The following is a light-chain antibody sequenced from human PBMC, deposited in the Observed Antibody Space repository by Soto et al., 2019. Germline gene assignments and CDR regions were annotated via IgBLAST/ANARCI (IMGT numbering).Light chain of an antibody. V-gene: IGKV1-12*01. CDR2: ATS. Sequence: DIQMTQSPSSVSASIGDRVTITCRASQDINGWLAWYQQKPGKAPKLLIYATSSLQRGVPSRFIGSGSVTDFALTITSLQPEDFATYYCQQADSFPITFAQGTRVEIK. CDR3: QQADSFPIT. CDR1: QDINGW. J-gene: IGKJ2*01.